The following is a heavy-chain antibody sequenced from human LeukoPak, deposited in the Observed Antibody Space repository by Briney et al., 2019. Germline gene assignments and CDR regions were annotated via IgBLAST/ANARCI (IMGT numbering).Heavy chain of an antibody. V-gene: IGHV3-30*02. CDR3: ATVSPDYGGKSGSWYFDY. D-gene: IGHD4-23*01. Sequence: GGSLRLSCAASGFSFSSYGMHWVRQAPGQGPEWVAYIRYDGSNKYYADSVKGRFTISRDNSKNTLYLQMNSLGVEDTAVYYCATVSPDYGGKSGSWYFDYWGQGTLVTVSS. CDR1: GFSFSSYG. J-gene: IGHJ4*02. CDR2: IRYDGSNK.